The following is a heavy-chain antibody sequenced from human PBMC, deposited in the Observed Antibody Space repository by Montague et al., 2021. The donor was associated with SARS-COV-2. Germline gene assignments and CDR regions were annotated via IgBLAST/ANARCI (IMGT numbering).Heavy chain of an antibody. CDR3: ARLGDGVVPSPILGVGPYYSYYYMDV. V-gene: IGHV4-34*01. D-gene: IGHD3-10*01. Sequence: SETLSLTCAVHGGSFSTYSWNWIRQPPGKGLEWIGEIHHGGSTNYNPSLKSRVTISVDTSKNQFSLKLTSVAAADTAVYYCARLGDGVVPSPILGVGPYYSYYYMDVWGKGTTVTVS. CDR1: GGSFSTYS. CDR2: IHHGGST. J-gene: IGHJ6*03.